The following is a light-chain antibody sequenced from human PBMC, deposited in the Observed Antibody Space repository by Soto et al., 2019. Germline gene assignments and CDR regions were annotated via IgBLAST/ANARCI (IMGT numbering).Light chain of an antibody. CDR1: QSIITW. CDR3: QQYKKFSRS. Sequence: DIQMTQSPSTLSASVGDRVTISCRASQSIITWLAWYQQKPGKAPKLLIYDASNLQGGVPSRFSGSGSGTEFTLTISSLQPEDFATYYCQQYKKFSRSFGQGTKVDI. J-gene: IGKJ1*01. CDR2: DAS. V-gene: IGKV1-5*01.